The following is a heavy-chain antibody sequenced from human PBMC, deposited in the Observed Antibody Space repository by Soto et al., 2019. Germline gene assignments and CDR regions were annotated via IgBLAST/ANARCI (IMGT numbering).Heavy chain of an antibody. D-gene: IGHD1-7*01. CDR2: ISYDGGNK. CDR1: GFTFSSYA. CDR3: AREYGITGTTFDY. J-gene: IGHJ4*02. V-gene: IGHV3-30-3*01. Sequence: QVQLVESGGGVVQPGRSLRLSCAASGFTFSSYAMHWVRQAPGKGLEWVAVISYDGGNKYYADSVKGRFTISRDNSKNTLYLQMNSLRAEDTAVYYCAREYGITGTTFDYWGQGTLVTVSS.